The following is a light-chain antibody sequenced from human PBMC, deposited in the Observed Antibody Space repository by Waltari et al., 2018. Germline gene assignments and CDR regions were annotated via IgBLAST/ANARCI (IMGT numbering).Light chain of an antibody. V-gene: IGLV8-61*01. CDR1: SGSLSTTSY. J-gene: IGLJ3*02. CDR3: ALYMGSGIWV. Sequence: QTVVTQEPSLSVSPGGTVTLTCALSSGSLSTTSYATWYQQTPGQAPRTLVYKANARSSGVPDRCSGSIFGNTAARTITGAQADDESEYSCALYMGSGIWVFGGGTRLTVL. CDR2: KAN.